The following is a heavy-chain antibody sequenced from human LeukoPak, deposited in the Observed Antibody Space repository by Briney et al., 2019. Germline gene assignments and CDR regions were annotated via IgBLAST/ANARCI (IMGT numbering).Heavy chain of an antibody. Sequence: GGSLRLSCAASGFTFSSYAMSWVRQAPGKGLEWVSAISGSGGSTYYADSVKGRFTISRDNAKNSLYLQMNSLRAEDTAVYYCARVTVPATMLILDWGQGTLVTVSS. D-gene: IGHD2-2*01. V-gene: IGHV3-23*01. J-gene: IGHJ4*02. CDR2: ISGSGGST. CDR3: ARVTVPATMLILD. CDR1: GFTFSSYA.